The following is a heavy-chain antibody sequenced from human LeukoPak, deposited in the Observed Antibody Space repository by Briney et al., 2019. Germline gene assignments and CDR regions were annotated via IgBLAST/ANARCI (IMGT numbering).Heavy chain of an antibody. V-gene: IGHV3-48*03. Sequence: PGGSLRLSCAASGFSFNGFEMNWVRQGPGKGLEWVSLISSSGSDMFYADSVRGRFTVSRDNGKNALFLQMTSLRVEDTGVYYCARERPLVGALDLWGQGTVDTVSS. CDR3: ARERPLVGALDL. CDR2: ISSSGSDM. D-gene: IGHD2-15*01. J-gene: IGHJ5*02. CDR1: GFSFNGFE.